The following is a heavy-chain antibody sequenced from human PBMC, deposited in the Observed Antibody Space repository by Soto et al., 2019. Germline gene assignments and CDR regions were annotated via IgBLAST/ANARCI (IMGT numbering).Heavy chain of an antibody. V-gene: IGHV4-59*01. D-gene: IGHD6-13*01. CDR1: GGSMDNFY. CDR2: VYHNGRT. J-gene: IGHJ5*02. CDR3: AREDRISAPGGIWFHP. Sequence: SETLSLTCSVSGGSMDNFYWSWIRQAPGKGLEWIGYVYHNGRTSYNPSLKSRVSISVDRSKNQFSLNLSSVTAADTAMYYCAREDRISAPGGIWFHPWAQGTQVTVSS.